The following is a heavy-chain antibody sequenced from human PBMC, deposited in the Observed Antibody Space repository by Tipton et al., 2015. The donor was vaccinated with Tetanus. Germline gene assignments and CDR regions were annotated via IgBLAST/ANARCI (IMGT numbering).Heavy chain of an antibody. D-gene: IGHD6-19*01. CDR2: TQFSGGT. CDR1: GVSVMSGEYF. J-gene: IGHJ4*02. CDR3: AGDFRCNGDGWYWDY. Sequence: TLSLTCTVSGVSVMSGEYFWSWVRHLPGKGLEAIGNTQFSGGTYYDPSLKSPPTISIDMSKNQFSLKLTSVTAAGTAGYFCAGDFRCNGDGWYWDYWGQGTLVTVSS. V-gene: IGHV4-31*01.